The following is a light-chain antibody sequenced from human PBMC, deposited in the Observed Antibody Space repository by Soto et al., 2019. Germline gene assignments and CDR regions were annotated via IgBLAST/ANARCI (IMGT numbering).Light chain of an antibody. Sequence: VMTQSPATLSVSPGDRATLSCRASQTISSNLAWYQQKPGQAPRLLMFRTSTRATGIPARFSGSGPGTEFTLTISSLQSEDFAVYYCQQYDEWPSFGQGTKVDI. CDR1: QTISSN. V-gene: IGKV3-15*01. CDR2: RTS. CDR3: QQYDEWPS. J-gene: IGKJ1*01.